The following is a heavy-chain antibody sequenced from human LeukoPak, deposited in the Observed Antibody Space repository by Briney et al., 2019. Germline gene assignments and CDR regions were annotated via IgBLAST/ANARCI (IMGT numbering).Heavy chain of an antibody. CDR3: AGAGYCSGGSCYLDY. V-gene: IGHV1-18*01. J-gene: IGHJ4*02. D-gene: IGHD2-15*01. CDR1: GYTFTSYG. CDR2: ISAYNGNT. Sequence: ASVKVSCKASGYTFTSYGISWVRQAPGQGLEWMGWISAYNGNTNYAQKLQGRVTMTTDTSTSTAYMELRSLRSDDTAVYYCAGAGYCSGGSCYLDYWGQGTLVTVSS.